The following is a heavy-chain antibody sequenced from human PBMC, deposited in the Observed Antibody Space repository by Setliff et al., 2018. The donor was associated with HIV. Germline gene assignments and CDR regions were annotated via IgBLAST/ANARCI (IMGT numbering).Heavy chain of an antibody. V-gene: IGHV4-39*07. CDR1: GGSISSSSYY. CDR2: INYSGST. Sequence: SETLSLTCTVSGGSISSSSYYWGWIRQPPGKGLEWIGSINYSGSTYYNPSLKSRVTISVDTSKNQFSLKLGSVTAADTAVYYCARALPLEWSHDGFDIWGQGTMVTVSS. D-gene: IGHD3-3*01. J-gene: IGHJ3*02. CDR3: ARALPLEWSHDGFDI.